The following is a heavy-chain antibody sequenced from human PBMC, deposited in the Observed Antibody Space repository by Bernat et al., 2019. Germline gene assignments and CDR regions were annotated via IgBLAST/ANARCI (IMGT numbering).Heavy chain of an antibody. D-gene: IGHD7-27*01. Sequence: EVQLVESGGGLVQPGGSLRLSCAASGFTFSVSWMSWVRQAPGKGLEWVANINQDGSEKYYVDSVRGRFTISRDNAKNSLYLQMNSLRADDTAVYYCARSPRTGDVDYWGQGTLFTVSS. CDR2: INQDGSEK. CDR1: GFTFSVSW. J-gene: IGHJ4*02. CDR3: ARSPRTGDVDY. V-gene: IGHV3-7*03.